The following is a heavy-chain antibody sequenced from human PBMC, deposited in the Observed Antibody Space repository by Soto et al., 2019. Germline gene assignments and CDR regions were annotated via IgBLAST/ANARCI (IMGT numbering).Heavy chain of an antibody. CDR1: GFTFISYF. J-gene: IGHJ4*02. Sequence: GSLILSCSCSGFTFISYFMHCVLQSPGKGLEWVSVISYDGSNKYYADSVKGRFTISRDNSENTLYLQMNSLRAEDTAVYYCAKEEYSRSSLKFEYWGQRTLV. CDR3: AKEEYSRSSLKFEY. CDR2: ISYDGSNK. V-gene: IGHV3-30*18. D-gene: IGHD6-6*01.